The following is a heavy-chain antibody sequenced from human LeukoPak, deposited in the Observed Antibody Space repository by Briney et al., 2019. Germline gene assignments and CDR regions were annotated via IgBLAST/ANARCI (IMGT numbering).Heavy chain of an antibody. J-gene: IGHJ3*02. CDR1: GFTFNNYA. D-gene: IGHD3-9*01. CDR3: ANLLRYFDWLQDAFDI. Sequence: GGSLRLSCAASGFTFNNYAMNWVRQAPGKGLEWVSGISDSGGGTFYADSVKGRFTISRDNSKNTLYLQMNSLRAEDTAVYYCANLLRYFDWLQDAFDIWGQGTMVTVSS. V-gene: IGHV3-23*01. CDR2: ISDSGGGT.